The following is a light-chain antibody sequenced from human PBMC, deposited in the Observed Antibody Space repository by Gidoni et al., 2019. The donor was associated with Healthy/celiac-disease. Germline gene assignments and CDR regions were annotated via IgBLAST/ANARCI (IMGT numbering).Light chain of an antibody. Sequence: DIVMTQSPLSLPVTPGEPASISCRSSQSLLHSNGYNYLDWYLQKPGQSPQLLIDLGSNRASGVPDRFSGSGAGTDFTLKISRVEAEDVGVYYCMQALQTPTTFGQGTKVEIK. CDR2: LGS. CDR1: QSLLHSNGYNY. J-gene: IGKJ1*01. V-gene: IGKV2-28*01. CDR3: MQALQTPTT.